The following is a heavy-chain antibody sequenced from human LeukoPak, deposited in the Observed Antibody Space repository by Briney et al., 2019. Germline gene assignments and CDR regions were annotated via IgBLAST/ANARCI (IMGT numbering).Heavy chain of an antibody. CDR1: GYTFTSYD. J-gene: IGHJ4*02. V-gene: IGHV1-8*01. D-gene: IGHD2-2*01. CDR3: ARDRYCSSTSCYEGAAMVTLPVYYFDY. CDR2: MNPNSGNT. Sequence: ASVKVSCKASGYTFTSYDINWVRQATGQGLEWMGWMNPNSGNTGYAQKFQGRVTMTRDTSISTAYMELSRLRSDDTAVYYCARDRYCSSTSCYEGAAMVTLPVYYFDYWGQGTLVTVSS.